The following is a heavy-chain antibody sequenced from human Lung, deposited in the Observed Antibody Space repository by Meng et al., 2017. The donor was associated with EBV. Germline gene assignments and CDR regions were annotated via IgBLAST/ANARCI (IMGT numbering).Heavy chain of an antibody. CDR2: MNTKTGNP. CDR3: ARDDNGAPDY. V-gene: IGHV7-4-1*02. Sequence: GELVQFGSGVKKPGASVKVACKASGYTFTRHAINWVRQAPGQGLEWMGWMNTKTGNPTYAQGFTGRFVFSLDTSVSTAYLQISSLKAEDTAMYYCARDDNGAPDYWGQGTLVTVSS. J-gene: IGHJ4*02. D-gene: IGHD1-14*01. CDR1: GYTFTRHA.